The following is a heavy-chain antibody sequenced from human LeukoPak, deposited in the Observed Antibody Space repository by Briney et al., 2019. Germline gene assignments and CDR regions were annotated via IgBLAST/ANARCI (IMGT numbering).Heavy chain of an antibody. V-gene: IGHV4-39*07. CDR1: GGSISSSSYY. Sequence: PSETLSLTCTVSGGSISSSSYYWGWIRQPPGKGLEWIGSIYYSGSTYYNPSLKSRVTISVDTSKNQFSLKLSSVTAADTAVYYCARGYNNNWRDGFDPWGQGTLVTVSS. J-gene: IGHJ5*02. CDR3: ARGYNNNWRDGFDP. D-gene: IGHD1-1*01. CDR2: IYYSGST.